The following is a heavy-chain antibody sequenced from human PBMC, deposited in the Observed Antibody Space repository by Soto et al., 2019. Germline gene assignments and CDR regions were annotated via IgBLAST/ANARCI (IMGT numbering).Heavy chain of an antibody. CDR2: ISAYNGNT. CDR1: GYSFATSG. Sequence: ASLKVSCKASGYSFATSGISWVRQAPGQGLEWMGWISAYNGNTNYEQKLQDRVTMTTDTSTSTAYLELRSLRSDDTAVYYCARAGHYYDSSGYATWGQGTLVTVSS. J-gene: IGHJ5*02. CDR3: ARAGHYYDSSGYAT. D-gene: IGHD3-22*01. V-gene: IGHV1-18*01.